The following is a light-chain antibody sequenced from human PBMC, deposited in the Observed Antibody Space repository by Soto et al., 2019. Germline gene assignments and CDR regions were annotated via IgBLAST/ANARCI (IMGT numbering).Light chain of an antibody. Sequence: QSALTQPPSASASLGASVTLTCTLSSGYSNYKVDWYQQRPGKGPRFVMRVGTGGIVGSKGDGIPDRFSVLGSGLNRYLTIKNIQEEDESDSHCGADHGSGSNFVSILGTGTTATVL. CDR2: VGTGGIVG. CDR1: SGYSNYK. CDR3: GADHGSGSNFVSI. V-gene: IGLV9-49*01. J-gene: IGLJ1*01.